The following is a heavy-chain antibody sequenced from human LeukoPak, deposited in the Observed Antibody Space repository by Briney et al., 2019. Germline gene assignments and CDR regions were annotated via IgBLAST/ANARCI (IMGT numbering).Heavy chain of an antibody. CDR3: ARASYYYDSSEKSAFDI. D-gene: IGHD3-22*01. J-gene: IGHJ3*02. Sequence: SVKVSCKASGGTFSSYAISWVRQAPGQGLEWMGRIIPIFGTANYAQKFQGRVTITTDESTSTAYMELSSLRSEDTAVYYCARASYYYDSSEKSAFDIWGQGTMVAVSS. CDR1: GGTFSSYA. CDR2: IIPIFGTA. V-gene: IGHV1-69*05.